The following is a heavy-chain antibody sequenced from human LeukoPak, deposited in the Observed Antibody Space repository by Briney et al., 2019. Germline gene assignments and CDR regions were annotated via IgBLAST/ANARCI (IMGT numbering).Heavy chain of an antibody. CDR1: GGSISSYY. J-gene: IGHJ5*02. D-gene: IGHD6-13*01. V-gene: IGHV4-59*01. CDR3: ARRIAAAGTNWFDP. Sequence: SETLSLTCIVSGGSISSYYWSWIRQPPGKGLEWIGYIYYSGSTNYNPSLKSRVTISVDTSKNQFSLKLSSVTAADTAVYYCARRIAAAGTNWFDPWGQGTLVTVSS. CDR2: IYYSGST.